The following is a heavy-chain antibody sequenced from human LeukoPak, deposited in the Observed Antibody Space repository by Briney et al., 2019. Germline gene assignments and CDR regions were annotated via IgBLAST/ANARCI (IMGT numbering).Heavy chain of an antibody. CDR3: ARKYSSSWYDALDI. Sequence: PSETLSLTCTVSGGSISSGSYYWSWIRQPAGKGLEWIGRIYTSGSTNYNPSLKSRVTISVDTSKNHFSLQLNSVTPEDTAVYYCARKYSSSWYDALDIWGQGTMVTVSS. V-gene: IGHV4-61*02. CDR2: IYTSGST. CDR1: GGSISSGSYY. D-gene: IGHD6-13*01. J-gene: IGHJ3*02.